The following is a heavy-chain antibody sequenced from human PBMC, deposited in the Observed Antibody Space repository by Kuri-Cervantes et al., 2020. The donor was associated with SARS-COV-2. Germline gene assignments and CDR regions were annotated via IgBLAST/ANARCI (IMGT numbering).Heavy chain of an antibody. CDR1: GGTFSSYA. CDR3: ALNYYDTSSWVGMDV. D-gene: IGHD3-22*01. J-gene: IGHJ6*02. CDR2: IIPIFGIA. Sequence: SVKVSCKASGGTFSSYAISWVRQAPGQGLEWMGGIIPIFGIANYAQKFQGRVTITADKSTSTAYMELSSLRSEDTAVYYCALNYYDTSSWVGMDVWGQGTTVTVSS. V-gene: IGHV1-69*10.